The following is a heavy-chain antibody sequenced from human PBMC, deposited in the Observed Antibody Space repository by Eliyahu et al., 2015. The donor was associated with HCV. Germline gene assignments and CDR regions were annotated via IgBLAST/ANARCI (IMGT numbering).Heavy chain of an antibody. Sequence: QVTLRESGPALVKPTQTLTLTCPFSGFSLSTXGXCVSWIRQPPGKALEWLARIDWDDDKYYSTSLKTRLTISKDTSKNQVVLTMTNMDPVDTATYYCARIVVVPAATMKRVQWLVLGFDYWGQGTLVTVSS. CDR1: GFSLSTXGXC. CDR2: IDWDDDK. D-gene: IGHD2-2*01. J-gene: IGHJ4*02. V-gene: IGHV2-70*15. CDR3: ARIVVVPAATMKRVQWLVLGFDY.